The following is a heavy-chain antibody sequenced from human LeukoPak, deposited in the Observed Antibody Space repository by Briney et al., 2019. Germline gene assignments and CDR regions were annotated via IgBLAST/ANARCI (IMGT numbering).Heavy chain of an antibody. Sequence: SVKVSCKASGGTFSSYAISWVRQAPGQGLEWMGGIIPIFGTANYAQKFQGRVTITADKSTSTAYMELSSLRSEDTAVYYCARTYCSGGSCPHDAFDIWGQGTMVTVSS. D-gene: IGHD2-15*01. CDR1: GGTFSSYA. CDR2: IIPIFGTA. J-gene: IGHJ3*02. V-gene: IGHV1-69*06. CDR3: ARTYCSGGSCPHDAFDI.